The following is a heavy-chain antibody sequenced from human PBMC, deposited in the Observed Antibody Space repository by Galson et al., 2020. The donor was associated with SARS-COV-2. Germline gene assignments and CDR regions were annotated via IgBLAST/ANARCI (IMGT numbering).Heavy chain of an antibody. CDR1: GFSFRSYA. CDR2: ISANGVET. D-gene: IGHD3-10*01. Sequence: GGSLRLSCGASGFSFRSYAMNWVRQAPGKGLQWVSSISANGVETYYGDSVRGRFIISRDNSRNTLFLQMNSLRVDDTAVYYCAKDLSHQDSGSSKVYDSWGQGTLVTVSS. J-gene: IGHJ4*02. CDR3: AKDLSHQDSGSSKVYDS. V-gene: IGHV3-23*01.